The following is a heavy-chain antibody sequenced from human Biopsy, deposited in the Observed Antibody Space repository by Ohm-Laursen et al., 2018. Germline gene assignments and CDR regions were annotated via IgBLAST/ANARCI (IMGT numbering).Heavy chain of an antibody. CDR3: ARGDYFDSNGYFWFDT. CDR2: IFNSANI. D-gene: IGHD3-22*01. J-gene: IGHJ5*02. Sequence: TLSLTCTVSGGSSSSGGSYWSWLRQRPGKGLEWIGYIFNSANIYYIPSLKNLITISGDTSKNQFSLKLNSVTASDTAVYFCARGDYFDSNGYFWFDTWGQGTLVTVSS. CDR1: GGSSSSGGSY. V-gene: IGHV4-31*01.